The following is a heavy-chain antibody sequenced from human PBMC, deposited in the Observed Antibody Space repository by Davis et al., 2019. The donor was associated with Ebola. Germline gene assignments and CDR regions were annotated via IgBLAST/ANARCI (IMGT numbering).Heavy chain of an antibody. V-gene: IGHV4-59*01. Sequence: MPGGSLRLSCTVSGGSISSSYWSWIRQSPGKGLEWIGYIYYSGRTNYNPSLKSRVTISLDTSKNQFSLKLTSVTAADTAVYYCARDSDAFDIWGQGTMVTVSS. CDR2: IYYSGRT. CDR1: GGSISSSY. CDR3: ARDSDAFDI. J-gene: IGHJ3*02.